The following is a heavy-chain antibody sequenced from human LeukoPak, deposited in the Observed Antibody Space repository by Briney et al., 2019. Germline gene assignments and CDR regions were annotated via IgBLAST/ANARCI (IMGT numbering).Heavy chain of an antibody. Sequence: SETLSLTCAVYGGSFSGSYWRWIRQPPGKGLEWIGEINYSGSTNYNPSLKSRVTISVDTSKNQFSLKLSSVTAADTAVYYCARQLMIDYYYYYYNMDVWGSGTTVTISS. D-gene: IGHD3-22*01. J-gene: IGHJ6*03. V-gene: IGHV4-34*01. CDR3: ARQLMIDYYYYYYNMDV. CDR2: INYSGST. CDR1: GGSFSGSY.